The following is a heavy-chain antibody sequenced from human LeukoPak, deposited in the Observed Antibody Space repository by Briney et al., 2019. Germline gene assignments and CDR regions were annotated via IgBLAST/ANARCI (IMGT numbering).Heavy chain of an antibody. CDR3: ARVPSPRGHPPDY. Sequence: GGSLRLSCVASGFTFSNYAMSWVRQAPEKGLDWVSVISGSAHKIRYADSVKGRFTISRDNSKNTLYLQMNSLRAEDTAVYYCARVPSPRGHPPDYWGQGTLVTVSS. D-gene: IGHD3/OR15-3a*01. J-gene: IGHJ4*02. V-gene: IGHV3-23*01. CDR2: ISGSAHKI. CDR1: GFTFSNYA.